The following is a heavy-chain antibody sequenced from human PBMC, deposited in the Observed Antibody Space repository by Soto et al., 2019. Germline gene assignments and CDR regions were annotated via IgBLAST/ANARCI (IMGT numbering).Heavy chain of an antibody. J-gene: IGHJ6*02. Sequence: PGGSLRLSCAASGFTFSSYGMHWVRQAPGKGLEWVAVIWYDGSNKYYADSVKGRFTISRDNSKNTLYLQMNSLRAEDTAVYYCARDGQKIVVVPAAMQGDYYYYGMDVWGQGTTVTVSS. CDR1: GFTFSSYG. CDR2: IWYDGSNK. D-gene: IGHD2-2*01. CDR3: ARDGQKIVVVPAAMQGDYYYYGMDV. V-gene: IGHV3-33*01.